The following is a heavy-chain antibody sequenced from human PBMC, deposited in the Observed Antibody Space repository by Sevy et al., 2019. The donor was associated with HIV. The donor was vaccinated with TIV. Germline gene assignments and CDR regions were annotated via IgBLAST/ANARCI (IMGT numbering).Heavy chain of an antibody. Sequence: GGSLRLSCAASGFTFSSYSMNWVRQAPGKGLEWVSYISSSSSTIYYADSVKGRFTISRDNAKNSLYLQMNSLRAEDTAVYYCARDSQMGVLRFLEGIDSPLAFDYWGQGTLVTVSS. V-gene: IGHV3-48*01. J-gene: IGHJ4*02. D-gene: IGHD3-3*01. CDR2: ISSSSSTI. CDR1: GFTFSSYS. CDR3: ARDSQMGVLRFLEGIDSPLAFDY.